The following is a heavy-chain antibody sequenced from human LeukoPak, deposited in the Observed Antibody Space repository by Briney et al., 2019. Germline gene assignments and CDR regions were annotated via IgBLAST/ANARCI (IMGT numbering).Heavy chain of an antibody. CDR3: ARAGVATIRGTSNWFDP. V-gene: IGHV1-69*05. D-gene: IGHD5-12*01. Sequence: ASVKVSCKASGGTFSSYAISWVRQAPGQGLEWMGGIIPIFGTANYAQKFQGRVTITTDESTSTAYMELSSLRSEDTAVYYCARAGVATIRGTSNWFDPWGQGTLVTVSS. CDR1: GGTFSSYA. J-gene: IGHJ5*02. CDR2: IIPIFGTA.